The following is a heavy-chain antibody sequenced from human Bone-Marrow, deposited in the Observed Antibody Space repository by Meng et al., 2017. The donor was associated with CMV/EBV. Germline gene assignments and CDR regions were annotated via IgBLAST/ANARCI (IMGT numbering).Heavy chain of an antibody. CDR2: ISGSGGST. Sequence: GGSLRLSCAASGFTFSSYAMSWVRQAPGKGLEWVSAISGSGGSTYYADSVKGRFTISRDNSKNTLYLQMNSLRAEDTAVYYCVKGGYCSSTSCPFDYWGQGTLVTVSS. V-gene: IGHV3-23*01. CDR1: GFTFSSYA. J-gene: IGHJ4*02. CDR3: VKGGYCSSTSCPFDY. D-gene: IGHD2-2*01.